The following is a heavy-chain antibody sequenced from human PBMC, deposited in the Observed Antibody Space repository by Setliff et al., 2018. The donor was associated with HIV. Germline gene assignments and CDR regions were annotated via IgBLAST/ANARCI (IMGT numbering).Heavy chain of an antibody. J-gene: IGHJ6*03. Sequence: SVKVSCKAFGGTFKNFAFSWVRQAPGQGLEWLGGIIPIFSTTTYSQKFQDRLTITADGSTDTTYMELSRLTPEDTALYFCARTRNIHYYCYMDVWGKGTTVTVSS. CDR3: ARTRNIHYYCYMDV. CDR2: IIPIFSTT. CDR1: GGTFKNFA. V-gene: IGHV1-69*13.